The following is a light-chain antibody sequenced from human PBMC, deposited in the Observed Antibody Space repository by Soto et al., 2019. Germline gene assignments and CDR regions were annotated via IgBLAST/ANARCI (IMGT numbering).Light chain of an antibody. CDR3: QVWETSSGHQAI. J-gene: IGLJ2*01. CDR1: NIGSKS. V-gene: IGLV3-21*01. Sequence: SYELTQPPSVSVAPGKTATIACGGNNIGSKSVHWYQQMPGQAPVLVISYDSDRPSGIPERFSGSNSGNTATLTISRVEAGDEADYYCQVWETSSGHQAIFGAGTQLTVL. CDR2: YDS.